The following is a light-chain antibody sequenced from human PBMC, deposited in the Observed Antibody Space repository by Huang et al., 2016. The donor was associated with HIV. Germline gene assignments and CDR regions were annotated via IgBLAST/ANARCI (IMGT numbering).Light chain of an antibody. Sequence: IQMTQSPASLSASVGDRVTIPCRASQAIRNDLGWYQQRLGKAPKLLVSAASHLQSGVPSRFSGSGSGTHFTLTISGLQSEDSATYYCLQTYTYPWTFGQGTKVEI. CDR1: QAIRND. CDR3: LQTYTYPWT. V-gene: IGKV1-6*01. J-gene: IGKJ1*01. CDR2: AAS.